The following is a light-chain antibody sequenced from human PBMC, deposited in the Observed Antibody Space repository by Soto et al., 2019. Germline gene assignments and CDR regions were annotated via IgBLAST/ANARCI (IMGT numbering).Light chain of an antibody. Sequence: ETVLTQSPATLSLAPGERVTLSCRASESVSTNLAWYQQKAGQAPRLLIYGASTRATGIPARFSGSGSGTDFTLTISSLEPEDFAVYYCQQRSNWPITFGQGTRLEIK. J-gene: IGKJ5*01. CDR2: GAS. V-gene: IGKV3-11*01. CDR3: QQRSNWPIT. CDR1: ESVSTN.